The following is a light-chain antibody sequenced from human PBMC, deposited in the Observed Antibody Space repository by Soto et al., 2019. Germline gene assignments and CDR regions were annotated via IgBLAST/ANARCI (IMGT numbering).Light chain of an antibody. CDR2: GNS. Sequence: QSVLTQPPSVSGAPGQRVTISCTGSSSNIGAGYDVHWYQQLPGTAPKLLIYGNSNRPSGVPDRFSGSKSGTSASLAITGFLAEDAADYYCQAPDGSLSGWVFGGGTKLTVL. CDR1: SSNIGAGYD. J-gene: IGLJ3*02. V-gene: IGLV1-40*01. CDR3: QAPDGSLSGWV.